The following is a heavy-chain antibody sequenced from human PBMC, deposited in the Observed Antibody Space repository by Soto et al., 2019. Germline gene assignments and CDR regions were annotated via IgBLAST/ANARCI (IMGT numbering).Heavy chain of an antibody. CDR2: IYYSGST. Sequence: SSETLSLTCTVSGGSISSYYWSWIRQPPGKGLGWIGYIYYSGSTNYNPSLKSRVTISVDTSKNQLSLKLSSVTAADTAVYYCARGSGWYDWFDPWGQGTLVTVSS. CDR1: GGSISSYY. D-gene: IGHD6-19*01. CDR3: ARGSGWYDWFDP. J-gene: IGHJ5*02. V-gene: IGHV4-59*01.